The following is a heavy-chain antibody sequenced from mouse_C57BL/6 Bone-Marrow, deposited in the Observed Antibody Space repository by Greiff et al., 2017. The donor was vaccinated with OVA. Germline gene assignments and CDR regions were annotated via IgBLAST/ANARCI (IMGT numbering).Heavy chain of an antibody. CDR1: GFNIKDDY. D-gene: IGHD2-3*01. Sequence: EVQLQQSGAELVRPGASVKLSCTASGFNIKDDYMHWVKQRPEQGLEWIGWIDPENGDTEYASKFQGRATITADKSYNTAYLQLSSLTSEDTAVYYSTTVYDGYYNYSAMDYWGQGTSVTVSS. V-gene: IGHV14-4*01. J-gene: IGHJ4*01. CDR3: TTVYDGYYNYSAMDY. CDR2: IDPENGDT.